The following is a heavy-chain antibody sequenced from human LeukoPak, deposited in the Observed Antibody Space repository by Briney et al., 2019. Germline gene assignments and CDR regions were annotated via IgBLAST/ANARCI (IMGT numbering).Heavy chain of an antibody. Sequence: SETLSLTCTVSGGSISSGSDYWSWIRQLPGKGLEWIGYIYNTGSTYYNPSLESRVTLSVDTSKNQFSLKLSSVTAADTAVYYCARVSCSSANCYGGGWFDPWGQGTLVTVSS. V-gene: IGHV4-31*03. CDR2: IYNTGST. J-gene: IGHJ5*02. D-gene: IGHD2-2*01. CDR1: GGSISSGSDY. CDR3: ARVSCSSANCYGGGWFDP.